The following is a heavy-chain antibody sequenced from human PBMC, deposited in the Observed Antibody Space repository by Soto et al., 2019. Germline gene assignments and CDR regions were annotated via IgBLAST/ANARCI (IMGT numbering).Heavy chain of an antibody. J-gene: IGHJ4*02. CDR1: GFTFSSYW. CDR2: INSDGSST. D-gene: IGHD2-15*01. V-gene: IGHV3-74*01. CDR3: VRTSLVVAAATREDY. Sequence: EVQLVESGGGLVQPGGSLRLSCAASGFTFSSYWMHWVRHAPVKGLVWVSRINSDGSSTSYADSVKGRFTISRDNAKNTLYLQMNSLRAEDTAVYYCVRTSLVVAAATREDYWGQGTLVTVSS.